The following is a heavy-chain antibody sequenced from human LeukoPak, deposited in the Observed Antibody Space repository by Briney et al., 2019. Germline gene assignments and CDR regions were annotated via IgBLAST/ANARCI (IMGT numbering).Heavy chain of an antibody. CDR1: GYTFTGYY. Sequence: ASVKVSCKASGYTFTGYYMHWVRQAPGQRLEWMGWINAGNGNTKYSQKFQGRVTITRDTSASTAYMELSSLRSEDTAVYYCARGYFGEQGFYFDYWGQGTLVTVSS. D-gene: IGHD3-10*01. CDR2: INAGNGNT. CDR3: ARGYFGEQGFYFDY. J-gene: IGHJ4*02. V-gene: IGHV1-3*01.